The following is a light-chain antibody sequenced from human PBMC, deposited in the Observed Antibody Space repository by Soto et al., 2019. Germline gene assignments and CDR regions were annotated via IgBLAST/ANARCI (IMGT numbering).Light chain of an antibody. CDR3: QQLNSYDTWT. J-gene: IGKJ1*01. Sequence: EIQLNQPRCFLSASVRDRVTITCRASQGISSYLAWYQQKPGKAPKLLIYAASTLQSGVPSRFSGSGSRTEFTLTISSLQPEDFATYYCQQLNSYDTWTFGQGTKVDI. V-gene: IGKV1-9*01. CDR1: QGISSY. CDR2: AAS.